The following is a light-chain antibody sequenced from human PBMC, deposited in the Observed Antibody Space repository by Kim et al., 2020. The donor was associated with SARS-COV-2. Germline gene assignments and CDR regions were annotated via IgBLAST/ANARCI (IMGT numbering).Light chain of an antibody. CDR3: NSRDSSGNHWV. V-gene: IGLV3-19*01. Sequence: ALGKTVRITCQGDSLRSYYASWYQQKPGQAPVLVICGKNNRPSGIPDRFSGSGSGNTASLTITGAQAEDEADYYCNSRDSSGNHWVFGGGTQLTVL. CDR1: SLRSYY. J-gene: IGLJ3*02. CDR2: GKN.